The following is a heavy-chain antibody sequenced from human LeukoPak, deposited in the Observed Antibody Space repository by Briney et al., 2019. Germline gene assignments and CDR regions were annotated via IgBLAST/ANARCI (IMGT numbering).Heavy chain of an antibody. Sequence: GGSLRLSCRCSGFTFGDYVMTWVRQAPGKGLEWVGFIRSKVYGGTTEYAASVKGRFIISRDDSKSIAYLQMSSLETEDTAVYYCTRDYGEFDYWGQGTLVTVSS. CDR3: TRDYGEFDY. CDR2: IRSKVYGGTT. V-gene: IGHV3-49*04. CDR1: GFTFGDYV. J-gene: IGHJ4*02. D-gene: IGHD4-17*01.